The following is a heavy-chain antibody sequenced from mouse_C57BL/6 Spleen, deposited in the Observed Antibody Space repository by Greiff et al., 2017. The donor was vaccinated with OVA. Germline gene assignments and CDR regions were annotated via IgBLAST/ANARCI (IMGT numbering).Heavy chain of an antibody. CDR3: ARDRGVGYWYFDV. J-gene: IGHJ1*03. CDR2: ISDGGSYT. D-gene: IGHD1-1*02. Sequence: EVKVEESGGGLVKPGGSLKLSCAASGFTFSSYAMSWVRQTPEKRLEWVATISDGGSYTYYPDNVKGRFTISRDNAKNNLYLQMSHLKSEDTAMYYCARDRGVGYWYFDVWGTGTTVTVSS. V-gene: IGHV5-4*01. CDR1: GFTFSSYA.